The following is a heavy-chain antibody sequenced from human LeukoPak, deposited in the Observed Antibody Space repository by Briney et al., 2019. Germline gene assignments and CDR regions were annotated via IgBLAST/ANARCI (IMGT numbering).Heavy chain of an antibody. D-gene: IGHD2-15*01. CDR2: IYYTGGT. Sequence: SETLSLTCTVSGGSISSYYWSWIRQPPGKGLEWIGYIYYTGGTNYSPSLKSRVIISVDTSKNQFSLKLSSVTAADTAVYYCARLDELLAFDYWGQGTLVTVSS. CDR1: GGSISSYY. V-gene: IGHV4-59*08. CDR3: ARLDELLAFDY. J-gene: IGHJ4*02.